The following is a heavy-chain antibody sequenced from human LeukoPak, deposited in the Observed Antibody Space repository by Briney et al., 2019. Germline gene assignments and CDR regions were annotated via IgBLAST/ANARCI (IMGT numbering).Heavy chain of an antibody. CDR1: GGSISSYY. CDR2: IYYSGST. CDR3: ARGGANLASYGSE. V-gene: IGHV4-59*01. D-gene: IGHD5-18*01. J-gene: IGHJ4*02. Sequence: SETLSLTCTVSGGSISSYYWSWIRQPPGKGLEWIGYIYYSGSTNYNPSLKSRVTISVDTSKNQFSLKLSSVTAADTAVYYCARGGANLASYGSEWGQGTLVTVSS.